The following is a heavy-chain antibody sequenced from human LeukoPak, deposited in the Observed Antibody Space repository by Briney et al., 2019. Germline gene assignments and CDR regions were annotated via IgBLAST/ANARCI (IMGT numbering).Heavy chain of an antibody. CDR1: GFTFSSYW. CDR2: IKEDGRQT. J-gene: IGHJ4*02. V-gene: IGHV3-7*01. CDR3: ARDGGHELYYGY. D-gene: IGHD3-10*01. Sequence: GGSLRLSCAGSGFTFSSYWMSWVRQAPGKGLEWVANIKEDGRQTHYVDSVKGRFTISRDNAKNSLYLQMNSLRAEDTAVYYCARDGGHELYYGYWGQGTLVTVSS.